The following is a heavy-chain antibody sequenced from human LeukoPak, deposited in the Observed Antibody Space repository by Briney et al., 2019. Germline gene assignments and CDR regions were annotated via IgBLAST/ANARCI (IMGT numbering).Heavy chain of an antibody. J-gene: IGHJ3*02. CDR2: INPNSGGT. V-gene: IGHV1-2*02. Sequence: GASVKVSCKASGYTFTSYAMNWVRQAPGQGLEWMGWINPNSGGTNYAQKFQGRVTMTRDTSISTAYMELSGLRSDDTAVYYCARDSSGYGYDAFDIWGQGTMVTVSS. CDR3: ARDSSGYGYDAFDI. D-gene: IGHD3-22*01. CDR1: GYTFTSYA.